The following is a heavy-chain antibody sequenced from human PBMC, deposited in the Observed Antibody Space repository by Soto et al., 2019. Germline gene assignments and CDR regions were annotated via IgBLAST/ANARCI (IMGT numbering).Heavy chain of an antibody. D-gene: IGHD3-9*01. CDR3: AKGRIYDILTAHHAFDY. CDR2: VSGLGGGT. V-gene: IGHV3-23*01. Sequence: LESGGDLVQPGGSLRLSCAASGFTFSNFAMSWVRQAPGKGLEWVSSVSGLGGGTYYADSVKGRFTISRDNSKNTLFLQMSSPTAEDTARYYCAKGRIYDILTAHHAFDYWGQGTQVTVSS. J-gene: IGHJ4*02. CDR1: GFTFSNFA.